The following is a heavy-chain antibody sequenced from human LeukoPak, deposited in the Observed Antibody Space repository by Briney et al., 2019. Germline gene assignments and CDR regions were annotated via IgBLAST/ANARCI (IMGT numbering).Heavy chain of an antibody. CDR1: GYSFTGYW. CDR3: ARHSGGSGWAFDI. CDR2: IYPGDSDT. J-gene: IGHJ3*02. D-gene: IGHD6-19*01. V-gene: IGHV5-51*01. Sequence: GESLKISCKGSGYSFTGYWIGWVRQMPGKGLEWMGIIYPGDSDTRYSPSFQGQVTISADKSISAAYLQWSSLKASDTAMYYCARHSGGSGWAFDIWGQGTMVTVSS.